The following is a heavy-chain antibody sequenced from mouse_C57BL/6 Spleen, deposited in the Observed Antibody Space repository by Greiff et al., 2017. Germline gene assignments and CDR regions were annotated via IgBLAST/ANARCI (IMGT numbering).Heavy chain of an antibody. Sequence: LVESVAELVRPGASVKLSCTASGFNIKNTYMHWVKQRPEQGLEWIGRIDPANGNTKYAPKFQGKATITADTSSNTAYLQLSSLTSEDTAIYYCARMATVVAEDAMDYWGQGTSVTVSS. CDR3: ARMATVVAEDAMDY. CDR2: IDPANGNT. J-gene: IGHJ4*01. CDR1: GFNIKNTY. V-gene: IGHV14-3*01. D-gene: IGHD1-1*01.